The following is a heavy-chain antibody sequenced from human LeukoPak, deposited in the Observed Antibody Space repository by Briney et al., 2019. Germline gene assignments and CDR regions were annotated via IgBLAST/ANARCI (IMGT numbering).Heavy chain of an antibody. CDR1: GFTFSNYW. CDR3: AREWGPAAISSAIDY. Sequence: VQPGGSLRLSCAASGFTFSNYWMSWVRQAPGKGLEWVANIKQGGIEKYYVDSVRGRFTISGDNAKNSLYLQMNSLRAEDTAVYYYAREWGPAAISSAIDYWGQGTLVTVSS. CDR2: IKQGGIEK. V-gene: IGHV3-7*01. J-gene: IGHJ4*02. D-gene: IGHD2-2*02.